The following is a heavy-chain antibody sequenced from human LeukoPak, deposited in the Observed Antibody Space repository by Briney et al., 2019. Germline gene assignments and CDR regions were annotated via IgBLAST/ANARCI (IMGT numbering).Heavy chain of an antibody. CDR1: GFTFSSYG. J-gene: IGHJ4*02. D-gene: IGHD1-26*01. V-gene: IGHV3-30*02. CDR3: AKDPQKWESYFDY. CDR2: TRYDGSNK. Sequence: GGSLRLSCAASGFTFSSYGMHWVRQAPGKGLEWVAFTRYDGSNKYYADSVKGRFTISRDNSKNMLYLQMNSLRAENTAVYYCAKDPQKWESYFDYWGQGTLVTVSS.